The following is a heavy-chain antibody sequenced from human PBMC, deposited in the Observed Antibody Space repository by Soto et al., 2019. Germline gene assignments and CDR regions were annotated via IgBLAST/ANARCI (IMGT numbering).Heavy chain of an antibody. CDR3: ARERGLTASTLFGY. J-gene: IGHJ4*02. D-gene: IGHD3-10*02. V-gene: IGHV1-18*01. Sequence: VSCKASGYTFTSYGINWVRQAPGQGLEWMGRVSTYNGNTKYAQKFQGRVTMTTDTSTSTVYMHLRSLRSDDTAVYYCARERGLTASTLFGYWGQGTVVTVSS. CDR2: VSTYNGNT. CDR1: GYTFTSYG.